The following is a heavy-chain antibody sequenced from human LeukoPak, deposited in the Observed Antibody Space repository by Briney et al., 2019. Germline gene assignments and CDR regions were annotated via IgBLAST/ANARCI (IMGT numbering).Heavy chain of an antibody. J-gene: IGHJ5*02. CDR3: ARTYYDFWSGYYTRPYNWFDP. V-gene: IGHV3-11*01. Sequence: NSGGSLRLSCGASGFTFSDYYMSWIRQAPGKGLEWVSYISSRGSTIYYADSVKGRFTISRDNAKNSLYLQMNSLRAEDTAVYYCARTYYDFWSGYYTRPYNWFDPWGQGTLVTVSS. CDR1: GFTFSDYY. CDR2: ISSRGSTI. D-gene: IGHD3-3*01.